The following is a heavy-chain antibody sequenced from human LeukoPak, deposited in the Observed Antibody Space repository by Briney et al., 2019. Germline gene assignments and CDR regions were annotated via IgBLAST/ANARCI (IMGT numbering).Heavy chain of an antibody. CDR3: ARVPNIVVVPADVDFDY. CDR2: ISAYNGNT. V-gene: IGHV1-18*01. Sequence: ASVKVSCKASSYTFTSYGISWVRQAPGQGLEWMGWISAYNGNTNYAQKLQGRVTMTTDTSTSTAYMELRSLRSDDTAVYYCARVPNIVVVPADVDFDYWGQGTLVTVSS. D-gene: IGHD2-2*01. J-gene: IGHJ4*02. CDR1: SYTFTSYG.